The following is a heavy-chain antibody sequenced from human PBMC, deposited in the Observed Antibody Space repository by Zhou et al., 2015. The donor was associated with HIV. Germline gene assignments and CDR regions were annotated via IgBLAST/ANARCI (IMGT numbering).Heavy chain of an antibody. CDR1: GGTFSSYA. Sequence: QVQLVQSGAEVKKPGSSVKVSCKASGGTFSSYAISWVRQAPGQGLEWMGGIIPIFGTANYAQKFQGRVTITADESTSTAYMELSSLRSEDTAVYYCAKSRASAGSSGYFTRFDYWGQGTLVTVSS. J-gene: IGHJ4*02. V-gene: IGHV1-69*01. CDR2: IIPIFGTA. CDR3: AKSRASAGSSGYFTRFDY. D-gene: IGHD3-22*01.